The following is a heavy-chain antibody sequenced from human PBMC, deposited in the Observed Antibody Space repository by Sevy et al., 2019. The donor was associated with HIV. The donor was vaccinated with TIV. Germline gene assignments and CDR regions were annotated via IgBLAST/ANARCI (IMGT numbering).Heavy chain of an antibody. V-gene: IGHV3-30-3*01. CDR3: ARPRANYVDHYFFFAMDV. Sequence: GRSLRLSCAASGFAFTNYYAMHWVRQAPGKGLEWVALISYDGSDKYYADSVKGRFTISRDNLKNTLYLQMNSLTTEDTAVYYCARPRANYVDHYFFFAMDVWGQGTTVTVSS. CDR1: GFAFTNYYA. J-gene: IGHJ6*02. D-gene: IGHD4-17*01. CDR2: ISYDGSDK.